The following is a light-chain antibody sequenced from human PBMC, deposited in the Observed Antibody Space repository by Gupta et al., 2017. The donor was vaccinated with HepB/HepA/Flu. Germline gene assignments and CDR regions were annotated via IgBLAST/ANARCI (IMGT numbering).Light chain of an antibody. V-gene: IGLV1-44*01. J-gene: IGLJ3*02. Sequence: QSVLTQPPSASGTPGQRVPISCSGSSSNIGSNTVHWYQQLPGTAPKLLIYSNNQRPSGVPDRFSGSKSGTSASLAISGLQSEDEADYYCAAWDDSLNGRVFGGGTKLTVL. CDR1: SSNIGSNT. CDR2: SNN. CDR3: AAWDDSLNGRV.